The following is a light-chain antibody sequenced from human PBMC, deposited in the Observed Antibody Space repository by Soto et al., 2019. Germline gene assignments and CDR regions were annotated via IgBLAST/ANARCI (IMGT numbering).Light chain of an antibody. J-gene: IGKJ1*01. Sequence: EIVLTQSPCTLSLSPGERATLSCRASQSVSSSYLAWYQQKPGQAPRLLIYGASSRATGIPDRFSGSGSGIDFTLTISRLEPEDFAVYYCQQYGSSPPWTFGQGTKVDIK. CDR3: QQYGSSPPWT. CDR1: QSVSSSY. V-gene: IGKV3-20*01. CDR2: GAS.